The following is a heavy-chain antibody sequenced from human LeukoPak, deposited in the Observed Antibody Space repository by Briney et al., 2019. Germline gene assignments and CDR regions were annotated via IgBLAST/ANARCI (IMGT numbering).Heavy chain of an antibody. J-gene: IGHJ4*02. Sequence: ASVKVSCKASGYTFTSYGISWVRQAPGQGLEWMGWISAYNGNTNYAQKLQGRVTMPTDTSTSTAYMELRSLRSDDTAVYYCARSPRYYDSSGYYSTSLTSRRYYFDYWGQGTLVTVSS. CDR3: ARSPRYYDSSGYYSTSLTSRRYYFDY. D-gene: IGHD3-22*01. V-gene: IGHV1-18*01. CDR1: GYTFTSYG. CDR2: ISAYNGNT.